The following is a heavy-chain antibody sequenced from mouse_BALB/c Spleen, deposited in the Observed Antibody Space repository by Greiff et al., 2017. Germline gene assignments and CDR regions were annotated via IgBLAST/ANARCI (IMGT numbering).Heavy chain of an antibody. CDR2: ISSGGSYT. Sequence: EVKLVESGGGLVKPGGSLKLSCAASGFTFSSYAMSWVRQSPEKRLEWVAEISSGGSYTYYPDTVTGRFTISRDNAKNTLYLEMSSLRSEDTAMYYCARGGPFIAYWGQGTLVTVSA. V-gene: IGHV5-9-4*01. CDR1: GFTFSSYA. J-gene: IGHJ3*01. CDR3: ARGGPFIAY.